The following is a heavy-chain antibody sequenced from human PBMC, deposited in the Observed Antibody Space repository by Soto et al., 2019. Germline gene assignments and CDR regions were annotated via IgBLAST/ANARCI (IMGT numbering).Heavy chain of an antibody. J-gene: IGHJ3*02. CDR2: INPNSGGT. CDR1: GYTFTGYY. Sequence: GXSVKVSCKASGYTFTGYYMHLVRQAPGQGLEWMGWINPNSGGTNYAQKFQGWVTMTRDTSISTAYMELSRMRSDDTAVYYCAREGGSSHAFDIWGQGSMVTVSS. V-gene: IGHV1-2*04. D-gene: IGHD6-6*01. CDR3: AREGGSSHAFDI.